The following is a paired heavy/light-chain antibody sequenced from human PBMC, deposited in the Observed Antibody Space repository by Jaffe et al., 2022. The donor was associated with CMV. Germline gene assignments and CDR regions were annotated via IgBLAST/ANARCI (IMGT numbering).Heavy chain of an antibody. V-gene: IGHV3-7*03. CDR3: ARGGTGYYRSLDY. J-gene: IGHJ4*02. CDR1: GFTFSSFW. D-gene: IGHD3-9*01. Sequence: EVQLVESGGGLVQPGESLRLSCAASGFTFSSFWMTWVRQAPGKGLEWVANIRQGGSDKYYVDSVKGRFTISRDDAGNSLYLQMNTLRAEDTAVYYCARGGTGYYRSLDYWGQGTLVTVSS. CDR2: IRQGGSDK.
Light chain of an antibody. CDR3: QQYNTYYWT. V-gene: IGKV1-5*03. Sequence: DIQMTQSPSTLSASVGDRVTITCRASQSVSPWLAWYQQKPGEAPKLLIYKTSSLESGVPSRFSGSGSGTEFTLTISSLQPDDFATYYCQQYNTYYWTFGQGTRVEIK. CDR2: KTS. J-gene: IGKJ1*01. CDR1: QSVSPW.